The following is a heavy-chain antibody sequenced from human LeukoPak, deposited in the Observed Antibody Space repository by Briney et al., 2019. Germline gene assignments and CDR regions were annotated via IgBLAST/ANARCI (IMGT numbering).Heavy chain of an antibody. V-gene: IGHV3-64D*06. Sequence: PGGSLRLSCSASGFTFSSYAMHWVRQAPGKGLEYVSAISSNGGSTYYADSVKGRFTISRDNSKNTLYLQISSLRAEDTAVYYCVNWAEYCGGDRYTLNYWGQGTLVTVSS. CDR2: ISSNGGST. CDR1: GFTFSSYA. CDR3: VNWAEYCGGDRYTLNY. D-gene: IGHD2-21*02. J-gene: IGHJ4*02.